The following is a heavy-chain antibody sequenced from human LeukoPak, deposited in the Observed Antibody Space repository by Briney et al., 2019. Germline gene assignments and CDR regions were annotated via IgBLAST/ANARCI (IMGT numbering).Heavy chain of an antibody. D-gene: IGHD4-11*01. Sequence: GGSLRLSCAASGFTVSSNYMSWVRQAPGKGLEWVANIKQDGSDKYYVDSVKGRFTISRDNAKNSLYLQMNSLRAEDTAVYYCAREKGNYDGYYNYYMDVWGKGTTVTVSS. J-gene: IGHJ6*03. CDR3: AREKGNYDGYYNYYMDV. CDR2: IKQDGSDK. CDR1: GFTVSSNY. V-gene: IGHV3-7*01.